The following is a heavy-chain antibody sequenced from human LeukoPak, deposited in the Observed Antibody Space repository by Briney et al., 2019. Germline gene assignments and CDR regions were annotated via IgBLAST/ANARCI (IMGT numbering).Heavy chain of an antibody. Sequence: GGSLRLSCAASGFIFDDYAMHWVRQAPGKGLEWVSGISWNSRDIGYVDPVKGRFTISRDNAKNSLYLQMNSLRPEDTALYYCTKDINGYSSGCFNYWGQGTLVTVSS. D-gene: IGHD6-19*01. CDR2: ISWNSRDI. CDR1: GFIFDDYA. J-gene: IGHJ4*02. V-gene: IGHV3-9*01. CDR3: TKDINGYSSGCFNY.